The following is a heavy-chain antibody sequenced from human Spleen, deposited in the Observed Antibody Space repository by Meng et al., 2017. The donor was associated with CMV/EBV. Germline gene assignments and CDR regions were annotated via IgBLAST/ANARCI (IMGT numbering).Heavy chain of an antibody. CDR3: ARERYSSSSNYYDGMDV. J-gene: IGHJ6*02. D-gene: IGHD6-6*01. CDR1: GYTFTGYY. CDR2: IIPILGIT. Sequence: SVKVSCKASGYTFTGYYIHWVRQAPGQGLEWMGRIIPILGITNSAQRFHGRVTFTADKSTSTAYMELSSLTSDDTAVYYCARERYSSSSNYYDGMDVWGQGTTVTVS. V-gene: IGHV1-69*04.